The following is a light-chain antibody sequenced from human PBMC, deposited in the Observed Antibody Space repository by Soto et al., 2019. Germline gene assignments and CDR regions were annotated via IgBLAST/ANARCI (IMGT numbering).Light chain of an antibody. CDR1: QSISRS. J-gene: IGKJ1*01. CDR3: QQYNSFSKT. Sequence: DIQMTQSPSTLSASVGDRVTITCRASQSISRSLAWYQQKPGKAPKLLIYDASNLDSGVPSRFSGSGSGTEFSLTISNLQPDDCATYYCQQYNSFSKTFGQGTKV. V-gene: IGKV1-5*01. CDR2: DAS.